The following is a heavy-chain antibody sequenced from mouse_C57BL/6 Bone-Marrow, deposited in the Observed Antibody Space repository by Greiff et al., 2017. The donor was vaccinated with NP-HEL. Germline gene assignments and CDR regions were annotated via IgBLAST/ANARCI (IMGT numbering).Heavy chain of an antibody. V-gene: IGHV3-6*01. J-gene: IGHJ3*01. D-gene: IGHD1-1*01. CDR2: IRYDGSN. CDR1: GYSITSGYY. CDR3: ARSLNCYYVAY. Sequence: EVKLVESGPGLVKPSQSLSLSCSVTGYSITSGYYWNWIRRPPRNKLEWRGYIRYDGSNNYNSSFKNRTSITRDTSKNPSFLQLSPVTTEDTAAYYGARSLNCYYVAYWGQGTLITVSA.